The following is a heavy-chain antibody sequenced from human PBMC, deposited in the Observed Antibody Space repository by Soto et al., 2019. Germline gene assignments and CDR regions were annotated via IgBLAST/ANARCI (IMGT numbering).Heavy chain of an antibody. Sequence: VQLVESGGGLVKPGGSLRLSCAASGFTFSSYSMNWVRQAPGKGLEWVSSISSSSSYIYYADSVKGRFTISRDNAKNSLYLQMNSLRAEDTAVYYCARGTIVVVADSGTNWFDPWGQGTLVTVSS. CDR2: ISSSSSYI. J-gene: IGHJ5*02. V-gene: IGHV3-21*01. CDR3: ARGTIVVVADSGTNWFDP. D-gene: IGHD2-15*01. CDR1: GFTFSSYS.